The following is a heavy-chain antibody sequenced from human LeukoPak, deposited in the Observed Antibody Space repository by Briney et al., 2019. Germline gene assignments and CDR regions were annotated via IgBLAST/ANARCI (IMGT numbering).Heavy chain of an antibody. Sequence: SSETLSLTCTVSGGSISSYYWSWIRQPPGKGLEWIGYISYSGSTNYNPSLKSRVTISVDTSKNQFSLKLSSVTAADTAVYYCARSNCSGGSCYRSKFWFDPWGQGTLVTVSS. CDR1: GGSISSYY. CDR2: ISYSGST. D-gene: IGHD2-15*01. V-gene: IGHV4-59*01. CDR3: ARSNCSGGSCYRSKFWFDP. J-gene: IGHJ5*02.